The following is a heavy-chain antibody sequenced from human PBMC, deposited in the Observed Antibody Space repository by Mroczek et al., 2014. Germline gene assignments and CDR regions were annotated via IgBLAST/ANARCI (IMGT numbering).Heavy chain of an antibody. CDR1: GYTFTSYY. V-gene: IGHV1-46*03. D-gene: IGHD3-22*01. CDR2: INPSGGST. Sequence: QVQLVQSGAEVKKPGASVKVSCKASGYTFTSYYMHWVRQAPGQGLEWMGIINPSGGSTSYAQKFQGRVTMTRDTSTSTVYMELSSLRSEDTAVYYCARDPSYYYDSSGYPLYPTKNWFDPVGPGNPGPPSPQ. J-gene: IGHJ5*02. CDR3: ARDPSYYYDSSGYPLYPTKNWFDP.